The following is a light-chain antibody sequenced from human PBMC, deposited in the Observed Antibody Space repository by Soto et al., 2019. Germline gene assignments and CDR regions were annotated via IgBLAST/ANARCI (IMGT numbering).Light chain of an antibody. CDR1: QRISTN. CDR3: QQYNNLPPT. J-gene: IGKJ1*01. Sequence: DIEMTQSPPILSVSPGEGATLSCRASQRISTNLAWYQHMPGQAPRLLIVSSSRRPTDVPARFSGSGSGADFTLTISSLQSEDSAFYYCQQYNNLPPTFGQGTKVDIK. V-gene: IGKV3-15*01. CDR2: SSS.